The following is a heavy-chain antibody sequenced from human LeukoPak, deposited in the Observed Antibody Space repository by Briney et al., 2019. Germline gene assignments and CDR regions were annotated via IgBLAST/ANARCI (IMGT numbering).Heavy chain of an antibody. CDR3: ARGNEWDLFDC. J-gene: IGHJ4*02. CDR1: GGSISSYY. D-gene: IGHD1-26*01. V-gene: IGHV4-59*01. Sequence: PSETLSLTCTVSGGSISSYYWSWIRQPPGKGLEWIGYIYYSGSTNYKPSLKSRVTISVDTSKNQFSLKLSSVTAADTAVYYCARGNEWDLFDCWGQGTLVTVSS. CDR2: IYYSGST.